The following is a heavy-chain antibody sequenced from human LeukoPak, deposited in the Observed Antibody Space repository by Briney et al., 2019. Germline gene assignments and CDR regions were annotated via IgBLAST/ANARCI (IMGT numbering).Heavy chain of an antibody. CDR3: ARDSASLWFGELSGWFAP. CDR1: GFTFSSYS. V-gene: IGHV3-21*01. D-gene: IGHD3-10*01. CDR2: ISSSSSYI. Sequence: PGRPLRLSCAASGFTFSSYSMNWVRQAPGKGLEWVSSISSSSSYIYYADSVKGRFTISRDNAKYSLYLQMNSLRAEDTAVYYCARDSASLWFGELSGWFAPWGQGTLVTVSS. J-gene: IGHJ5*02.